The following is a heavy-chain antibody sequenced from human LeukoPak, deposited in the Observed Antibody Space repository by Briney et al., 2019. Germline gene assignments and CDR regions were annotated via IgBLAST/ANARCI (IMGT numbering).Heavy chain of an antibody. CDR1: GGSFSGYY. V-gene: IGHV4-34*01. J-gene: IGHJ3*02. D-gene: IGHD6-19*01. CDR3: ARDTVAGTYSDAFDI. CDR2: INHSGST. Sequence: SETLSLTCGVYGGSFSGYYWSWIRQPPGKGLEWIGEINHSGSTNYNPSLKSRVTISVDTSKNQFSLKLSSVTAADTAVYYCARDTVAGTYSDAFDIWGQGTMVTVSS.